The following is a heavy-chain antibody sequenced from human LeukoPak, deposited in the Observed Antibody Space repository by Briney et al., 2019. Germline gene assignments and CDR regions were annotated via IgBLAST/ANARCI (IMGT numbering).Heavy chain of an antibody. J-gene: IGHJ5*02. V-gene: IGHV1-69*13. Sequence: SVKVSCKASGGTFISYAISWVRQAPGQGLEWMGGIIPIFGTANYAQKFQGRVTITADESTSTAYMELSSLRSEDTAVYYCARWGCSSTSCYGDDWFDPWGQGTLVTVSS. CDR3: ARWGCSSTSCYGDDWFDP. CDR1: GGTFISYA. CDR2: IIPIFGTA. D-gene: IGHD2-2*01.